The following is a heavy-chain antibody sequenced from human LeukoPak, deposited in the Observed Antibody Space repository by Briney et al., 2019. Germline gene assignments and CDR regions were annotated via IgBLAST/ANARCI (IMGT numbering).Heavy chain of an antibody. CDR2: IRYDGSNK. CDR3: AKDESVYCSSTSCYELRY. D-gene: IGHD2-2*01. V-gene: IGHV3-30*02. J-gene: IGHJ4*02. Sequence: GGSLRLSCAVSGFTFSAYGMHWVRQAPGKGLEWVAFIRYDGSNKYYADSVRGRFTISRDNSKNTLYLQMYSLRAEDTAAYYCAKDESVYCSSTSCYELRYWGQGTLVTVSS. CDR1: GFTFSAYG.